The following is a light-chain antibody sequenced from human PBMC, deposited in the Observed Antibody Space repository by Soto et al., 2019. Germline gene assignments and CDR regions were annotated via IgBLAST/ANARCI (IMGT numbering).Light chain of an antibody. V-gene: IGKV1-39*01. CDR1: QSIANY. CDR2: AAS. J-gene: IGKJ1*01. CDR3: QQCYDSPGT. Sequence: DIQMTQSPSSLSASVGDRVIVTCRASQSIANYLNWYQQKPGTAPNLLIYAASTLHSEVPSRFSGSGSGTDVSHTISIGRPEYGGNYPCQQCYDSPGTFGQGTKVEVK.